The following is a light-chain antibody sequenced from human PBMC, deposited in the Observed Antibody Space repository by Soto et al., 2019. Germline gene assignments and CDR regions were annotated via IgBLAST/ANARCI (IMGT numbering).Light chain of an antibody. CDR2: EVS. CDR3: SSYAASNNHV. J-gene: IGLJ1*01. V-gene: IGLV2-8*01. CDR1: SSDVGGYNY. Sequence: QSALTQPPSASGSPGQSVTISCTGTSSDVGGYNYVSWYQQHPGKAPKLMIYEVSKRPSGVPDRFSGSKSGNTASLTVSGLQAEDEADYYCSSYAASNNHVFGTGTQLTVL.